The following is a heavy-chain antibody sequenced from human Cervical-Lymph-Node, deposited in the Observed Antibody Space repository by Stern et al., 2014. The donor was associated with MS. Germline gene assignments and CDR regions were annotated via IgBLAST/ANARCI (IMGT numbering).Heavy chain of an antibody. CDR1: GFSLSNSG. CDR3: MGVGDAMHV. Sequence: VQLVESGGGVVQPGRSLTLSCAASGFSLSNSGMHCVRQAPGKGVEWVAVMSFVGGNKKYGDSVKGRFSISRDMANNTLFLQMNSLRPEDTAVYYCMGVGDAMHVWGQGTTVIVSS. CDR2: MSFVGGNK. V-gene: IGHV3-30*03. J-gene: IGHJ6*02.